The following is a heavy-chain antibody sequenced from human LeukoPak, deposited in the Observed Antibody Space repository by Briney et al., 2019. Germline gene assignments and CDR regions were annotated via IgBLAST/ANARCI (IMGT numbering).Heavy chain of an antibody. D-gene: IGHD2-21*02. CDR1: GGTFSSYA. CDR2: IIPIFGTA. CDR3: ARGDIVVVTAIDYYFDY. V-gene: IGHV1-69*06. Sequence: SVKVSCKASGGTFSSYAISWVRQAPGQGLEWMGGIIPIFGTANYAQKFQGRVTITADKSTSTAYMELSSLRSEDTAVYYCARGDIVVVTAIDYYFDYWGQGTLVTVSS. J-gene: IGHJ4*02.